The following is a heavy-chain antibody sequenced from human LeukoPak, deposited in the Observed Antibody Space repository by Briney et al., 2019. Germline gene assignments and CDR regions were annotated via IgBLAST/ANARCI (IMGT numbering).Heavy chain of an antibody. CDR3: AREKTGDYYYHMDV. V-gene: IGHV3-66*01. J-gene: IGHJ6*03. CDR1: GFTVSSNY. CDR2: IYSSGST. Sequence: GGSLRLSCAASGFTVSSNYMSWVRQAPGKGLEWVSVIYSSGSTYYADSVKGRFTISRDNSKNTLYLQMNSLRAEDTAVYYCAREKTGDYYYHMDVWGKGTTVTISS. D-gene: IGHD3-10*01.